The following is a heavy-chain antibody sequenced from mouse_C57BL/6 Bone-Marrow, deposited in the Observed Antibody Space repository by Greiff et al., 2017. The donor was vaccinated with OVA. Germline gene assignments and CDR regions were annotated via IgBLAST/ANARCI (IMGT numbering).Heavy chain of an antibody. CDR2: IWRGGST. CDR1: GFSLTSYG. J-gene: IGHJ4*01. D-gene: IGHD1-1*01. Sequence: QVQLKQSGPGLVQPSQSLSITCTVSGFSLTSYGVHWVRQSPGKGLEWLGVIWRGGSTDYNAAFMSRLSITKDNSKSQVFFKMNSLQADDTAIYYCAKRGPYYRVDYYAMDYWGQGTSVTVSS. V-gene: IGHV2-5*01. CDR3: AKRGPYYRVDYYAMDY.